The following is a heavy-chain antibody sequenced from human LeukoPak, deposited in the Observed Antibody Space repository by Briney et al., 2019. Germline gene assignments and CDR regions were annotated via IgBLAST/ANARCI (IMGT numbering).Heavy chain of an antibody. J-gene: IGHJ4*02. V-gene: IGHV1-46*01. CDR1: GYTFTSYY. CDR3: ARVDPTVVYDY. D-gene: IGHD4-23*01. Sequence: ASVTVSCKASGYTFTSYYMHWVRQAPGQGLEWMGIINPSGGSTNYAQKFQGRVTITRDMPTSTVYMELSSLRSEDTAVYYCARVDPTVVYDYWGQGTLVTVSS. CDR2: INPSGGST.